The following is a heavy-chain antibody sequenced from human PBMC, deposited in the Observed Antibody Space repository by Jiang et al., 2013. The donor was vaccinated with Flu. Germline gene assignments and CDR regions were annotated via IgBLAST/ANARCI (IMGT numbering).Heavy chain of an antibody. CDR1: VG. CDR2: YWDADK. Sequence: VGVAWIRQPPERPWNGCTRYWDADKRYSPSLKNRLTITKDTSKNQVVLTMTNMDPVDTATYYCAHKGVWGYPGKTDAFDVWGQGTVVTVSS. J-gene: IGHJ3*01. V-gene: IGHV2-5*02. CDR3: AHKGVWGYPGKTDAFDV. D-gene: IGHD1-14*01.